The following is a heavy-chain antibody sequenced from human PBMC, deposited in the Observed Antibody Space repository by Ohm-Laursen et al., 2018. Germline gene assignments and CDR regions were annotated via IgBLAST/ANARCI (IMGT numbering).Heavy chain of an antibody. J-gene: IGHJ4*02. V-gene: IGHV3-9*01. CDR3: AKVEGYAGAH. Sequence: SSLRLSCAASGSTFDDYAMHWVRQPPGKGLEWVSGISWNSGSKGYADSVKGRFTISRDNAKNSLYLQMNSLRAEDTALYYCAKVEGYAGAHWGQGTLVTVSS. CDR1: GSTFDDYA. D-gene: IGHD3-16*01. CDR2: ISWNSGSK.